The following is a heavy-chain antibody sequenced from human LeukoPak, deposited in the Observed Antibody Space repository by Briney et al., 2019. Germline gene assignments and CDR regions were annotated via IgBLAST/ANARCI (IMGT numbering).Heavy chain of an antibody. CDR2: ITGDGSST. V-gene: IGHV3-74*01. CDR3: ARGGVPGAFDI. Sequence: PGGSLRLSCAASGFTFSGYWMHWVRQARGKGLVWVSRITGDGSSTTYADSVKGRFTISRDNAKNVLYLQMNSLRAEDTAVYYCARGGVPGAFDIWGQGTMVTVSS. D-gene: IGHD3-16*01. CDR1: GFTFSGYW. J-gene: IGHJ3*02.